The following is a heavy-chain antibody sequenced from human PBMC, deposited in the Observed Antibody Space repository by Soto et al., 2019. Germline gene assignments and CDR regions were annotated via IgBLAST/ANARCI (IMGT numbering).Heavy chain of an antibody. Sequence: QLQLQESGPGLVKPSETLSLTCTVSGGSISSSSYYWGWIRQPPGKGLEWIGTSSYSGSTYYNPSLKSRVTLSVDTSKNQFSLRLSSVTAADTAVYYCANLYGDYVSYWGQGTLVTVSS. J-gene: IGHJ4*02. V-gene: IGHV4-39*01. CDR3: ANLYGDYVSY. CDR1: GGSISSSSYY. CDR2: SSYSGST. D-gene: IGHD4-17*01.